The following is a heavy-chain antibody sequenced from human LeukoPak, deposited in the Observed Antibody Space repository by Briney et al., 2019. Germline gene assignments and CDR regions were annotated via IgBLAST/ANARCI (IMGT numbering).Heavy chain of an antibody. J-gene: IGHJ4*02. CDR2: ISSSSSYI. V-gene: IGHV3-21*01. Sequence: GGSLRLSCAASGFTFSSYSMNWVRRAPGKGLEWVSSISSSSSYIYYADSVKGRFTISRDNAKNSLYLQMNSLRAEDTAVYYCASGATGFDYWGQGTLVTVSS. D-gene: IGHD4/OR15-4a*01. CDR1: GFTFSSYS. CDR3: ASGATGFDY.